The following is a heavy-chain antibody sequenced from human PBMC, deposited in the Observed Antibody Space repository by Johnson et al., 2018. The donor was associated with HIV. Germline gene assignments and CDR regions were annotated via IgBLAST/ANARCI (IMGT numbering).Heavy chain of an antibody. CDR1: GFTFSSYA. D-gene: IGHD1-1*01. V-gene: IGHV3-30*04. Sequence: VQLVESGGGVVQPGRSLRLSCAASGFTFSSYAMHWVRQAPGKGLEWVAVISYDGSNKYYADSVKGRFTISRDNSKNTLYLQMNSLRAEDTAVYYCARSTGARAAFDSWGQGTMVTVSS. CDR2: ISYDGSNK. J-gene: IGHJ3*02. CDR3: ARSTGARAAFDS.